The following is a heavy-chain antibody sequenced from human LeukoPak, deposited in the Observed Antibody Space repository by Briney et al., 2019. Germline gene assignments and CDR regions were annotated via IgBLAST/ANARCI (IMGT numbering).Heavy chain of an antibody. Sequence: SETLSLTCAVYGGSFSGYYWSWIRQPPGKGLEWIGEINHSGSTNYNPSLKSRVTISVDTSKNQFSLKLSSVTAADTAVYYCARGAPSHFGVDWGPYYYYYTDVWGKGTTVTVSS. CDR2: INHSGST. J-gene: IGHJ6*03. V-gene: IGHV4-34*01. CDR1: GGSFSGYY. CDR3: ARGAPSHFGVDWGPYYYYYTDV. D-gene: IGHD3-3*01.